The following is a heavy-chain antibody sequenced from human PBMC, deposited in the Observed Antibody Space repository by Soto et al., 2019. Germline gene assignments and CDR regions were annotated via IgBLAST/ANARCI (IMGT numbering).Heavy chain of an antibody. V-gene: IGHV3-33*01. CDR1: GFTFSSYG. D-gene: IGHD5-18*01. J-gene: IGHJ3*02. Sequence: GGSLRLSCAASGFTFSSYGMHWVRQAPGKGLEWVAVIWYDGSNKYYADSVKGRFTISRDNSKNTLYLQMNSLRAEDTAVYYCARPAYWGDTAMLYAFDIWGQGTMVTVSS. CDR3: ARPAYWGDTAMLYAFDI. CDR2: IWYDGSNK.